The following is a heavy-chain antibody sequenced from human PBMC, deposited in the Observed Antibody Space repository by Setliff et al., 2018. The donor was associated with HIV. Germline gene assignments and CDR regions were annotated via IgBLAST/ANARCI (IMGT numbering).Heavy chain of an antibody. V-gene: IGHV4-59*11. CDR2: IYNYGSP. CDR3: ARHRGMIGTTWYNHYMDV. J-gene: IGHJ6*03. CDR1: GDSITSHY. Sequence: SETLSLTCIVSGDSITSHYWSWIRQPPGKGLEWIGNIYNYGSPNCSPSLKSRVTILLDTSKNQFSLRLDSLTAADTAVYYCARHRGMIGTTWYNHYMDVWGKGATVTVSS. D-gene: IGHD1-7*01.